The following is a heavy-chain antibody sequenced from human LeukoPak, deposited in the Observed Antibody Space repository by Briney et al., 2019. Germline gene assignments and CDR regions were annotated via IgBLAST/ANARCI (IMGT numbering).Heavy chain of an antibody. CDR1: GFTFSTYS. CDR2: ISSDGRNI. D-gene: IGHD3-16*01. Sequence: PGGSLRLSCAASGFTFSTYSMHWVRQAPGKGPEWVAVISSDGRNIYYADSVKGRFTISRENSKNTLYLQMNSLRAEDMAVYYCARDRIMPSAGEPFDYWGQGTLVTVSS. V-gene: IGHV3-30-3*01. CDR3: ARDRIMPSAGEPFDY. J-gene: IGHJ4*02.